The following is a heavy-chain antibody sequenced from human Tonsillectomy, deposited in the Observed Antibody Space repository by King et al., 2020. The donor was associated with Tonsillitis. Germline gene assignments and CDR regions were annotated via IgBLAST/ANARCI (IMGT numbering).Heavy chain of an antibody. CDR3: AKDGGAEDYVFDY. V-gene: IGHV3-30*02. J-gene: IGHJ4*02. CDR2: IRYDGSNI. Sequence: VQLVESGGGVVQPGGSLRLSCAASGFTFSSYGMHWVRLAPGKGLEWVAFIRYDGSNIYYADSVKGRFTISRDNSKNTLYLQMNSLRAEDTAVYYCAKDGGAEDYVFDYGGQGTLVTVSS. D-gene: IGHD4-17*01. CDR1: GFTFSSYG.